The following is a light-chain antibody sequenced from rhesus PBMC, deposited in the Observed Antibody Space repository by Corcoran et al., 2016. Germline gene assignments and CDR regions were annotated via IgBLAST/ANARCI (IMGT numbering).Light chain of an antibody. J-gene: IGKJ2*01. CDR2: AES. CDR1: QGISNW. Sequence: DIQMTQSPSSLSASVGDTVTITCQASQGISNWLAWYQQKPGKAPKLLIYAESSLQSGVPSRFRGSGSGSEFTLTISSLQPADFATYYCQQHNSNPYSFGQGTKVEIK. CDR3: QQHNSNPYS. V-gene: IGKV1-33*02.